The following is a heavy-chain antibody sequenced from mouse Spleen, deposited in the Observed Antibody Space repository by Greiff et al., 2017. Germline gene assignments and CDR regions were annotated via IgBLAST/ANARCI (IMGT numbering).Heavy chain of an antibody. Sequence: QVQLQQSGAELARPGASVKLSCKASGYTFTSYGISWVKQRTGQGLEWIGEIYPRSGNTYYNEKFKGKATLTADKSSSTAYMELRSLTSEDSAVYFCAKERYYESYYYAMGYWGQGTSVTVSS. D-gene: IGHD2-4*01. CDR1: GYTFTSYG. CDR2: IYPRSGNT. J-gene: IGHJ4*01. CDR3: AKERYYESYYYAMGY. V-gene: IGHV1-81*01.